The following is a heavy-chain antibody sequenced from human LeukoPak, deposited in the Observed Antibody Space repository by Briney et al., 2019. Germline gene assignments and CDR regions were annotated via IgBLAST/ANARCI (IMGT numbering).Heavy chain of an antibody. Sequence: SAKVSCKASGGTFSSYAISWVRQAPGQGLEWMGGIIPIFGTANYAQKFQGRVTITTDESTSTAYMELSSLRSEDTAVYYCARADRGRDGYAHYYYYYMDVWGKGTTVTVSS. CDR2: IIPIFGTA. CDR1: GGTFSSYA. V-gene: IGHV1-69*05. D-gene: IGHD5-24*01. J-gene: IGHJ6*03. CDR3: ARADRGRDGYAHYYYYYMDV.